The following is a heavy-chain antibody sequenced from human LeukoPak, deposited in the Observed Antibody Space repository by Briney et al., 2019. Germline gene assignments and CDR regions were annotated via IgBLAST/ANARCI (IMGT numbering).Heavy chain of an antibody. V-gene: IGHV3-23*01. CDR3: AKEYYVLLVYALGGSFDY. J-gene: IGHJ4*02. CDR2: ISGNGRST. CDR1: GFTFSSYA. D-gene: IGHD2-8*02. Sequence: PGGSLRLSCAASGFTFSSYAMSWGRQAPGKGLEWVSTISGNGRSTYYGDSVKGRFTISRDNSKNTLSLQMNSLRAEDTAVYYCAKEYYVLLVYALGGSFDYWGRGTLVTVSS.